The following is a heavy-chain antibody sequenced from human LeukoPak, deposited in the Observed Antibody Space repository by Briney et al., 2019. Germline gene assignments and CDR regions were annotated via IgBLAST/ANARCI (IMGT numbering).Heavy chain of an antibody. CDR1: GFTFSSYS. D-gene: IGHD3-10*01. V-gene: IGHV3-21*04. CDR3: ARDVTMVRGVHYYMDV. Sequence: GGSLRLSCAASGFTFSSYSMNWVRQAPGKGLEWVSSISSSSSYIYYADSVKGRFTISRDNAKNSLYLQMNSLRSDDTAVYYCARDVTMVRGVHYYMDVWGKGTTVTVSS. J-gene: IGHJ6*03. CDR2: ISSSSSYI.